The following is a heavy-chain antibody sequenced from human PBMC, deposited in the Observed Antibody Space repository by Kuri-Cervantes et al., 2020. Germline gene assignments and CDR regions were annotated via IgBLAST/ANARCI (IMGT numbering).Heavy chain of an antibody. V-gene: IGHV3-30*09. Sequence: GGSLRLSCAASGFTFSGSAMHWVRQASGKGLEWVAVISFDGSTQYYADSVKGRFAISRDTSKNTLFLHLNSLRPEDTALYYCAREKGFTSGYDYWGQGTLVTVSS. CDR2: ISFDGSTQ. D-gene: IGHD5-12*01. CDR3: AREKGFTSGYDY. CDR1: GFTFSGSA. J-gene: IGHJ4*02.